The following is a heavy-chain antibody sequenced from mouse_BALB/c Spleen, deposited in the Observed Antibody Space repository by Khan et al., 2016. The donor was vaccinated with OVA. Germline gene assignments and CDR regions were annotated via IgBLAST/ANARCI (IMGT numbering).Heavy chain of an antibody. CDR1: GFNIKDYY. CDR3: NAYGNQIALFSY. J-gene: IGHJ3*01. D-gene: IGHD2-1*01. Sequence: VQLQQAGAELVRSGASVKLSCTASGFNIKDYYMNWVKQRPEQGLEWIGWIDPENGDTEYAPKFQGKATMTADTSSNTAYLQLSSLTSEDTAVYYCNAYGNQIALFSYWGQGTLVTVSA. V-gene: IGHV14-4*02. CDR2: IDPENGDT.